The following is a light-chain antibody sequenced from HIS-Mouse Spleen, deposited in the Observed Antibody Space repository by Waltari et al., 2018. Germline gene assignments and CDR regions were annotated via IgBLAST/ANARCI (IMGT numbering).Light chain of an antibody. CDR3: QSYDSSNVV. CDR2: EDN. CDR1: SGSIASNY. J-gene: IGLJ2*01. V-gene: IGLV6-57*02. Sequence: NFMLTQPHSVSESPGKTVTISCTGSSGSIASNYVQWYQQRPCSAPTTVSYEDNQRPPGVPDRFSGSIDSSSNSASLTIAGLKPEDEADYYGQSYDSSNVVFGGGTKLTVL.